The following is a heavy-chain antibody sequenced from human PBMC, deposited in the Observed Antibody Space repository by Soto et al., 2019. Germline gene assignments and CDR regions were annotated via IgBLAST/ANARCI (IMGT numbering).Heavy chain of an antibody. D-gene: IGHD4-17*01. CDR2: IIPILGIA. CDR3: ASDYGDYELNFQH. Sequence: SVKVSCKAPGGTFSSYTISWMRQAPGQGLEWMGRIIPILGIANYAQKFQGRVTITADKSTSTAYMELSSLRSEDTAVYYCASDYGDYELNFQHWGQGTLVTVSS. J-gene: IGHJ1*01. CDR1: GGTFSSYT. V-gene: IGHV1-69*02.